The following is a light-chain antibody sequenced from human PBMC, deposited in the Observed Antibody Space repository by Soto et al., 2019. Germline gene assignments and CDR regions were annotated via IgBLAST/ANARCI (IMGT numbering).Light chain of an antibody. CDR1: SSVVGGYNY. Sequence: QSALTQPASVSGSPGQSIAISCTGTSSVVGGYNYVSWYQQHPGKAPKLMLYDVSNRPSGVSSRFSGSKSGNTASLTISGLQAEDEADYYCNSYTSSSTYVFGTGNKVTVL. V-gene: IGLV2-14*01. J-gene: IGLJ1*01. CDR2: DVS. CDR3: NSYTSSSTYV.